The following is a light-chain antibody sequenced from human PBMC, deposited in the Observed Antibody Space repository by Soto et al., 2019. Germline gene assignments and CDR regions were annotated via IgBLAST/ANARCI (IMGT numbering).Light chain of an antibody. CDR3: QQRNNWPPWT. CDR2: DAS. CDR1: QSVSYH. Sequence: EIVLTQSPATLSLSPGERATLSCRASQSVSYHLAWYQQKPGQAPRLLIYDASNRATGIPARFSGSGSGTDFTLTISSLEPEDSAICYCQQRNNWPPWTFGQGTKVEIK. J-gene: IGKJ1*01. V-gene: IGKV3-11*01.